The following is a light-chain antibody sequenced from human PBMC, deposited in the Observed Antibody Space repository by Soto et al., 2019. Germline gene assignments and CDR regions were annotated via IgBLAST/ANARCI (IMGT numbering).Light chain of an antibody. Sequence: QSALTQPASVSGSPGQSITISCTGTSSDVGSYNLVSWYQQHPDKAPKLMIYEGSKRSSGVSYRFSGSKSGNTASLTISGLQAGDEADYYCCSYAGASTYVFGTGTQLTVL. CDR2: EGS. V-gene: IGLV2-23*01. CDR3: CSYAGASTYV. CDR1: SSDVGSYNL. J-gene: IGLJ1*01.